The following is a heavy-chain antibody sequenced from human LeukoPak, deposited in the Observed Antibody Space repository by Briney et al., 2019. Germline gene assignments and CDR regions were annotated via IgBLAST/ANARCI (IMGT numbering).Heavy chain of an antibody. CDR1: GFTFNSYS. CDR2: ISSSSSTI. Sequence: AGGSLRLSSAACGFTFNSYSMNWVAPAQGKGREWGSYISSSSSTIYYADSVEGRFTISRDNAKNSLYLQMNSLRAEDTAVYYCARLALSSSRPNRGYWGQGTLVTVSS. D-gene: IGHD6-13*01. J-gene: IGHJ4*02. V-gene: IGHV3-48*01. CDR3: ARLALSSSRPNRGY.